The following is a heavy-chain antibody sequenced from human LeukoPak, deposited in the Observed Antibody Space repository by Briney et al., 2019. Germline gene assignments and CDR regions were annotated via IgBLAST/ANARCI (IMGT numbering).Heavy chain of an antibody. CDR1: GFTFDDYA. Sequence: QTGRSLRLSCAASGFTFDDYAMPWVRQAPGKGLEWVSGISWNSGSIGYADSVKGRFTTSRDNAKNSLYLQMNSLRAEDTALYYCAKGLKYYFDYWGQGTLVTVSS. D-gene: IGHD3-16*01. J-gene: IGHJ4*02. CDR2: ISWNSGSI. CDR3: AKGLKYYFDY. V-gene: IGHV3-9*01.